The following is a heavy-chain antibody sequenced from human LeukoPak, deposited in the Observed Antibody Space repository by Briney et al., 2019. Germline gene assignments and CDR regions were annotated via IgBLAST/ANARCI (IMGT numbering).Heavy chain of an antibody. J-gene: IGHJ4*02. V-gene: IGHV4-34*01. CDR2: INHAKTT. CDR1: GGPFSTYY. Sequence: SETLSLTCAVYGGPFSTYYWAWIRQSPEKGLQWIGEINHAKTTNYNPSLKSRVTISVDTSKNQFSLNLTSVSAADTAVYYCAHSTSSLPTDSWGQGTLVIVSS. CDR3: AHSTSSLPTDS. D-gene: IGHD6-6*01.